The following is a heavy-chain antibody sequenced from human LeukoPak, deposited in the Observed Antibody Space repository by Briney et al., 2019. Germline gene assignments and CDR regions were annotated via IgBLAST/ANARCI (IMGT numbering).Heavy chain of an antibody. Sequence: GASVKVSCKASGYTFTSYYMHWVRQAPGQGLEWMGIINPSGGSTSYAQKFQGRVTMTRDTSTSTVYMELSSLRSEDTAVYYCARVRRASTVTTNSHYFDYWGQGTLVTVSS. CDR2: INPSGGST. D-gene: IGHD4-17*01. V-gene: IGHV1-46*01. J-gene: IGHJ4*02. CDR1: GYTFTSYY. CDR3: ARVRRASTVTTNSHYFDY.